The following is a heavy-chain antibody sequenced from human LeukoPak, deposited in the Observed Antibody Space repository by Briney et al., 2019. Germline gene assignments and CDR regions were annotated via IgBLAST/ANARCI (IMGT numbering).Heavy chain of an antibody. CDR3: AKEETRAYGGD. V-gene: IGHV3-23*01. Sequence: QAGGSLRLSCAASGFTFSSYAMSWVRQAPGKGLEWVSAISGSGTRTYYADSVKGRFTISRDNSKNTLYLQMNSLRAEDTAVYYCAKEETRAYGGDWGQGTLVTVCS. J-gene: IGHJ4*02. CDR1: GFTFSSYA. CDR2: ISGSGTRT. D-gene: IGHD4-23*01.